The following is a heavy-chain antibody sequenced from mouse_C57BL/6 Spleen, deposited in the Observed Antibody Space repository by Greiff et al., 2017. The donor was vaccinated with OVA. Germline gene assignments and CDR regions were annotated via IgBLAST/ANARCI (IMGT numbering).Heavy chain of an antibody. Sequence: EVQLQQSGAELVRPGASVKLSCTASGFNIKDDYMHWVKQRPEQGLEWIGWIEPENGDTEYASKFQGKAPITADTSSNTAYLQLSSLTSEDTAVYYCTTCRDWYFDVWGTGTTVTVSS. D-gene: IGHD3-3*01. CDR1: GFNIKDDY. CDR2: IEPENGDT. V-gene: IGHV14-4*01. J-gene: IGHJ1*03. CDR3: TTCRDWYFDV.